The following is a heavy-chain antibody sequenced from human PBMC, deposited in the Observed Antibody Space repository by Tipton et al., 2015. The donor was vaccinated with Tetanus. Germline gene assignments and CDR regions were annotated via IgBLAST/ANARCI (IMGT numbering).Heavy chain of an antibody. CDR2: ISGSGGST. Sequence: SLRLSCAASGFTFSSYAMSWVRQAPGKGLGWVSAISGSGGSTYYADSVKGLFTISRDNSKNTLYLQMNSLRAEDTAVYYCAKTIVVVTAESAFDIWGQGTMVTVSS. CDR1: GFTFSSYA. V-gene: IGHV3-23*01. D-gene: IGHD2-21*02. J-gene: IGHJ3*02. CDR3: AKTIVVVTAESAFDI.